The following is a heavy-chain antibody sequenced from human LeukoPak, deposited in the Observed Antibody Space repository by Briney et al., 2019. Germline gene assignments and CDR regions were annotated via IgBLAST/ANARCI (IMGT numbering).Heavy chain of an antibody. D-gene: IGHD3-3*01. CDR1: GFTFRNSD. Sequence: PGGSLRLSCAASGFTFRNSDMHWVRQAPGKGPEWVAFIQADGGNKYYADSVKGRFTISRDNSKNTLYLQMNSLRAEDTAVYYCAKVGGFYYYYYMDVWGKGTTVTVSS. CDR3: AKVGGFYYYYYMDV. V-gene: IGHV3-30*02. CDR2: IQADGGNK. J-gene: IGHJ6*03.